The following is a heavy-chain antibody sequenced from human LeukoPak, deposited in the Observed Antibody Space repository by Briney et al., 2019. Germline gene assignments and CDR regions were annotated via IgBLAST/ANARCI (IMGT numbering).Heavy chain of an antibody. CDR3: ARDADTTALYWYFDL. D-gene: IGHD2/OR15-2a*01. CDR2: LWADGTRP. J-gene: IGHJ2*01. CDR1: GFALSHYG. V-gene: IGHV3-33*08. Sequence: PGGSLRLSCTASGFALSHYGMHWVRQAPGKGLELVALLWADGTRPSYADSVKGRFTISRDISRNTLYLQMNGLRAEDTDLYYCARDADTTALYWYFDLWGRGTLVTVSS.